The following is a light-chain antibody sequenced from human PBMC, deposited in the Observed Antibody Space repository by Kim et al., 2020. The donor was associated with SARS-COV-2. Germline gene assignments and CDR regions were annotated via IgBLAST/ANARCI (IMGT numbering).Light chain of an antibody. CDR2: QDN. Sequence: VSPGRTASITCSGDKLGDKYACWYQQKPGQSPVLVIYQDNKRPSGIPDRFSGSNSGNTATLTISGTQAVDEADYYCQAWDSSTAVFGGGTQLTVL. J-gene: IGLJ3*02. CDR1: KLGDKY. V-gene: IGLV3-1*01. CDR3: QAWDSSTAV.